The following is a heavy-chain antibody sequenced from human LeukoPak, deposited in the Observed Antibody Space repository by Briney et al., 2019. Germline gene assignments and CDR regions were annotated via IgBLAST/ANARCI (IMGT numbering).Heavy chain of an antibody. CDR1: GGSISSGDYY. V-gene: IGHV4-30-4*08. CDR2: IYYSGST. D-gene: IGHD2-8*01. CDR3: ARYMLSGLLDWFDP. Sequence: SQTLSLTCTVSGGSISSGDYYWSWIRQPPGKGLEWIGYIYYSGSTYYNPSLKSRVTISVDTSKNQFSLKLSSVTAADTAVYYCARYMLSGLLDWFDPWGQGTLVTVSS. J-gene: IGHJ5*02.